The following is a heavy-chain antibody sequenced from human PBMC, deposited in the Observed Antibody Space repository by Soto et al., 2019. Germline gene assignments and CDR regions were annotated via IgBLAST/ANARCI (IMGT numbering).Heavy chain of an antibody. CDR3: ARAGRDIVVVVAAYYMDV. CDR1: GYTFTSYY. CDR2: INPSGGST. J-gene: IGHJ6*03. Sequence: QVQLVQSGAEVKKPGASVKVSCKASGYTFTSYYMHWVRQAPGQGLEWMGIINPSGGSTSYAQKFQGSVTLTRDTSTSTVYMELSSLRSEDTAVYYCARAGRDIVVVVAAYYMDVWGKGTTVTVSS. V-gene: IGHV1-46*03. D-gene: IGHD2-15*01.